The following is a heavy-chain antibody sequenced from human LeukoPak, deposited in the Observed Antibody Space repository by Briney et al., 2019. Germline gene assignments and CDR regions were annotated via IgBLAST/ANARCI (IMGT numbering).Heavy chain of an antibody. CDR1: GNTFTGHH. D-gene: IGHD2-2*01. Sequence: ASVKVSCKASGNTFTGHHIYWVRQAPGQGLEWMGWINPNSGGTNYAQKFQGRVTMTRDTSISTAYMELSGLRSDDTAVYYCARDVVANWFDPWGQGTLVTVSS. CDR3: ARDVVANWFDP. J-gene: IGHJ5*02. V-gene: IGHV1-2*02. CDR2: INPNSGGT.